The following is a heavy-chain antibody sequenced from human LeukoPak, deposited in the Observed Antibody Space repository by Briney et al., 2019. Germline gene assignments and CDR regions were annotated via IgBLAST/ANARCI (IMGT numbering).Heavy chain of an antibody. CDR1: GGSVSSSSYY. Sequence: NPSETLSLTCTVSGGSVSSSSYYWGWIRQPPGKGLEWIGSIYYSGSTTYNPSLKSRVTISVDTSKNQFSLKLSSVTAADTAVYYCARRTYFDLWGRGTLVTVSS. J-gene: IGHJ2*01. CDR3: ARRTYFDL. V-gene: IGHV4-39*07. CDR2: IYYSGST.